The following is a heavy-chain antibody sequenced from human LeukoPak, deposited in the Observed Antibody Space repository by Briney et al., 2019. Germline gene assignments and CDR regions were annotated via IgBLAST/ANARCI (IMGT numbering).Heavy chain of an antibody. J-gene: IGHJ6*02. CDR2: ISGSGGST. Sequence: GGSLRLSCAASGFTFSSYAMSWVRQAPGKGLEWVSAISGSGGSTYYADSVKGRYTISRDNSKNTLYLQMNSLRAEDTAVYYCAKRIRDIVGSYYGMDVWGQGTTVTVSS. V-gene: IGHV3-23*01. D-gene: IGHD5-12*01. CDR1: GFTFSSYA. CDR3: AKRIRDIVGSYYGMDV.